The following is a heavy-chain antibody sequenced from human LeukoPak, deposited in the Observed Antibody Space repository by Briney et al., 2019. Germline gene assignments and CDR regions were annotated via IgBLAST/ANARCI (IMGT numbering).Heavy chain of an antibody. CDR3: ARGGAGYSSSWWDYYYYGMDV. Sequence: SETLSLTCTVSGGSISSYYWSWIRQPAGKGLEWIGRIYTSGSTNYNPSLKSRVTMSVDTSKNQFSLKLSSVTAADTAVYYCARGGAGYSSSWWDYYYYGMDVWGKGTTVTVSS. J-gene: IGHJ6*04. D-gene: IGHD6-13*01. CDR1: GGSISSYY. V-gene: IGHV4-4*07. CDR2: IYTSGST.